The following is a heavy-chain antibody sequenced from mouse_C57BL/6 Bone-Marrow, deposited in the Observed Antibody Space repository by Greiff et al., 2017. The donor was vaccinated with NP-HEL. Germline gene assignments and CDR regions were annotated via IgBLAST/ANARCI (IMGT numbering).Heavy chain of an antibody. J-gene: IGHJ4*01. CDR2: FDPNGGGT. V-gene: IGHV1-72*01. Sequence: QVQLQQPGAELVKPGASVKLSCKASGYTFTSYWMHWVKQRPGRGLVWIVRFDPNGGGTKYNEKFKSKVTLTVDKPSSTAYMQLSSLTSEDSAVYYCARSPVVAYYYAMDYWGQGTSVTVSS. CDR3: ARSPVVAYYYAMDY. CDR1: GYTFTSYW. D-gene: IGHD1-1*01.